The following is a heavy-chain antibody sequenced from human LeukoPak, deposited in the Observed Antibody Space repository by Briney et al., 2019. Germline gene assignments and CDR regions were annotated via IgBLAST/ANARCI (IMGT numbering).Heavy chain of an antibody. CDR3: ARDRGCSSSTSCYWSYYYYYYMDV. J-gene: IGHJ6*03. CDR2: IIPILGIA. CDR1: GGTFSSYA. D-gene: IGHD2-2*01. Sequence: GASVKVSCKASGGTFSSYAISWVRQAPGQGLEWMGSIIPILGIANYAQKLQGRVTMTTDTSTSTAYMELRSLRSDDTAVYYCARDRGCSSSTSCYWSYYYYYYMDVWGKGTTVTVSS. V-gene: IGHV1-69*04.